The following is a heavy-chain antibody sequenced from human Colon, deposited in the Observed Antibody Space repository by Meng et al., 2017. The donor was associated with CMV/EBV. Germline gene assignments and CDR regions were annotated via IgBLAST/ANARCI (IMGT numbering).Heavy chain of an antibody. D-gene: IGHD4-23*01. CDR2: INPNSGGT. Sequence: ASVKVSCKTSGYTFNSYYMHWVRQAPGQGLEWMGWINPNSGGTNYAQKFQGRVTMTRDTSISTAYMELSRLRSDDTAVYYCARDADYGGNAPPFDIWGQGTMVTVSS. V-gene: IGHV1-2*02. J-gene: IGHJ3*02. CDR3: ARDADYGGNAPPFDI. CDR1: GYTFNSYY.